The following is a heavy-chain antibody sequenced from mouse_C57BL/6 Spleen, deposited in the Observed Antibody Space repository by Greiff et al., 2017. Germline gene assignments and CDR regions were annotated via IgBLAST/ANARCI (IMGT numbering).Heavy chain of an antibody. CDR3: ARVLYYYGSSPFDY. Sequence: VQLQQSGPELVKPGASVKISCKASGYSFTGYYMNWVKQSPEKSLEWIGEINPSTGGTAYNQKFKAKATLTVDKSSSTAYMQLKSLTSEDSAVYYCARVLYYYGSSPFDYWGQGTTLTVSS. J-gene: IGHJ2*01. V-gene: IGHV1-42*01. CDR2: INPSTGGT. D-gene: IGHD1-1*01. CDR1: GYSFTGYY.